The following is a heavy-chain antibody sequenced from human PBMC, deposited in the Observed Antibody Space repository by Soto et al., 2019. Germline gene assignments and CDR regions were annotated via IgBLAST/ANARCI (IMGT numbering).Heavy chain of an antibody. CDR3: ARGGAVTIFGVD. CDR2: IYYSGST. Sequence: QVQLQESGPGLVKPSQTLSLTCTVSGGSISSGGYYWSWIRQHPGKGLEWIGYIYYSGSTYYNPSRKSRVTISADTSKNQFSLKLSSVTAADTAVYYCARGGAVTIFGVDWGQGTLVTVSS. V-gene: IGHV4-31*03. CDR1: GGSISSGGYY. D-gene: IGHD3-3*01. J-gene: IGHJ4*02.